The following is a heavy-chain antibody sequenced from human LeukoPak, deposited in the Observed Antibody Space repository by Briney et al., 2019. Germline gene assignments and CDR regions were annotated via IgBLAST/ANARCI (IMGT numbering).Heavy chain of an antibody. V-gene: IGHV3-30*02. CDR1: GFTFSSYG. Sequence: PGGSLRLSCAASGFTFSSYGMHWVRQAPGKGLEWVAFIRYDGSNKYYADSVKGRFTISRDNSKSTLYLQMNSLRAEDTAVYYCAKTSGKQQLVGAFDIWGQGTMVTVSS. J-gene: IGHJ3*02. D-gene: IGHD6-13*01. CDR3: AKTSGKQQLVGAFDI. CDR2: IRYDGSNK.